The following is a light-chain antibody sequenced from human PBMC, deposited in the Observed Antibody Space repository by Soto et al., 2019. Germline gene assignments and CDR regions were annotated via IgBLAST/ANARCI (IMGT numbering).Light chain of an antibody. J-gene: IGLJ3*02. CDR3: AAWDDSLSGPV. CDR1: SSNIGSYY. V-gene: IGLV1-47*02. Sequence: QSVLTQPPSASVTPGQRVTISCSGSSSNIGSYYVYWYQQLPGTAPKLLIYSNNERPSGVPDRFSGSKSGTSASLAISGLRSEDEADYYCAAWDDSLSGPVFGGGTKLTVL. CDR2: SNN.